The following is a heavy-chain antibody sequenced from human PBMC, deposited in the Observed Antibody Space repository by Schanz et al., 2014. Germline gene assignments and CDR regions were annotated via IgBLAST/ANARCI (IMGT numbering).Heavy chain of an antibody. D-gene: IGHD2-2*01. V-gene: IGHV1-18*01. Sequence: QVQLVQSGGEMKKPGASVKVSCKASGYTFTSYGINWVRQAPGQGLEWMGWISAYNGNTNYAQKLQGRVTMTTDTSTSTAYMELRSLRSDDTAVYYCARDRRRYCSTASCLHDNWFDPWGQGTLVTVSS. J-gene: IGHJ5*02. CDR2: ISAYNGNT. CDR1: GYTFTSYG. CDR3: ARDRRRYCSTASCLHDNWFDP.